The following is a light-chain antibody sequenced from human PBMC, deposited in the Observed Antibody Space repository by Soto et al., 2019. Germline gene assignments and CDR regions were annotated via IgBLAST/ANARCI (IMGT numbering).Light chain of an antibody. V-gene: IGKV4-1*01. Sequence: DIVMTQSPDSLAVSLGKRATINCESSQSVLYSSNNKNYLAWYQQKPGQPPKLLIYWASTRESGVPDRFSGSGSGTDFTLTISSLQADDVAVYYCQQYYSAPWTFGQGTKVEIK. CDR2: WAS. CDR3: QQYYSAPWT. J-gene: IGKJ1*01. CDR1: QSVLYSSNNKNY.